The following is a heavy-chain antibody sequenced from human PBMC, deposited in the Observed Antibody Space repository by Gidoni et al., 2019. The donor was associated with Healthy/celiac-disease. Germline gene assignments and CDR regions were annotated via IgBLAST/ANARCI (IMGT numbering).Heavy chain of an antibody. V-gene: IGHV3-33*08. Sequence: QVQLVESGGGVVQPGRSLRLSCAAPGFTFSSYGMHWVRQAPGKGLEWVAVIWYDGSKKYYADAVKGRFTISRDNSKNTLYLQMNSLRAEDTAVYYCARDRRVTDTAMGLGYFDYWGQGTLVRLL. D-gene: IGHD5-18*01. CDR3: ARDRRVTDTAMGLGYFDY. CDR1: GFTFSSYG. CDR2: IWYDGSKK. J-gene: IGHJ4*02.